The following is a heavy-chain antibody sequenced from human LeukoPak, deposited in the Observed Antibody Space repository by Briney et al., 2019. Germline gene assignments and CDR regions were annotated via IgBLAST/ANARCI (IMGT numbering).Heavy chain of an antibody. CDR1: GGSISSYY. CDR2: IYYSGST. CDR3: ARAGGSSYSSSWSNYFDY. V-gene: IGHV4-59*01. Sequence: SETLSLTCTVSGGSISSYYWSWIRQPPGKGLEWIGYIYYSGSTNYNPSLKSRVTISVDTSKNQFSLKLSSVTAADTAVYYCARAGGSSYSSSWSNYFDYWGQGTLVTVTS. D-gene: IGHD6-13*01. J-gene: IGHJ4*02.